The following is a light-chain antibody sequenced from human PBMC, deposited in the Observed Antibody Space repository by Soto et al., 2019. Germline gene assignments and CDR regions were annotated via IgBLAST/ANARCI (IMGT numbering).Light chain of an antibody. CDR1: QSVSSN. J-gene: IGKJ5*01. V-gene: IGKV3-15*01. CDR2: GAS. CDR3: QPYNNWPPIT. Sequence: ERVMMQSPATLSVTPGEGATLSCRASQSVSSNLVWYQHRPGQAPRLLIYGASTRATDIPARFSGSGSGTEFTLTISSLQSDDYAVYYCQPYNNWPPITFGQGRRLAVK.